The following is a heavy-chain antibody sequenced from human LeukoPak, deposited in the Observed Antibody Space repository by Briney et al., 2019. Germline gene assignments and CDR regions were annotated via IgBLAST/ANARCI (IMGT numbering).Heavy chain of an antibody. Sequence: SETLSLTCTVSGGSISSYYWSWIRQPPGKGLEWIGYIYYSGSTNYNPSLKSRVTISVDTSKNQFSLKLSSVTAADTAVYYCARDGYSSSWYDTYFDYWGQGTLVTVSS. J-gene: IGHJ4*02. D-gene: IGHD6-13*01. CDR1: GGSISSYY. V-gene: IGHV4-59*01. CDR3: ARDGYSSSWYDTYFDY. CDR2: IYYSGST.